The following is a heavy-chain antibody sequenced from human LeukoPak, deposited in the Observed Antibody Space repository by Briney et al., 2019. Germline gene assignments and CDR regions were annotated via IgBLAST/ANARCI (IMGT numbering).Heavy chain of an antibody. D-gene: IGHD7-27*01. CDR3: ASETGDLSFDY. Sequence: ASVKVSCMASGYTFTDYYMHWVRQAPGQGLEWLGRINPDSGGTNYAQKFQGRVTMTRDTSISTAYMELSRLKSDDTVVYYCASETGDLSFDYWGQGTLVTISS. CDR1: GYTFTDYY. V-gene: IGHV1-2*05. J-gene: IGHJ4*02. CDR2: INPDSGGT.